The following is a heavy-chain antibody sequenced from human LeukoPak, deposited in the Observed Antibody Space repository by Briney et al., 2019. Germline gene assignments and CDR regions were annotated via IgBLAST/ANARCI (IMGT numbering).Heavy chain of an antibody. CDR3: ARGDVVVPAAIDY. CDR1: GFTFSDYF. V-gene: IGHV3-21*01. CDR2: ISSSRSNK. J-gene: IGHJ4*02. D-gene: IGHD2-2*01. Sequence: TGGSLRLSCAASGFTFSDYFMSWVRQAPGKGLEWVASISSSRSNKYYASSVKGRFTTPRYNAKTSLYLQLNRLRAEDTAVYYCARGDVVVPAAIDYWGQGTLVTVSS.